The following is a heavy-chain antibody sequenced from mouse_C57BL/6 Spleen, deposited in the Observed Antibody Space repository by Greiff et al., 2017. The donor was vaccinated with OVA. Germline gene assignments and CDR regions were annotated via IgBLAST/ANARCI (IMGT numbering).Heavy chain of an antibody. CDR2: IDPSDSYT. J-gene: IGHJ2*01. CDR1: GYTFTSYW. CDR3: ARYGSSYGFFAY. Sequence: QVQLQQPGAELVLPGASVKLSCKASGYTFTSYWMHWVKQRPGQGLEWIGEIDPSDSYTNYNQKFKGKSTLTVDKSSSTAYMQLSSLTSEDSAVYYCARYGSSYGFFAYWGQGTTLTVSS. D-gene: IGHD1-1*01. V-gene: IGHV1-69*01.